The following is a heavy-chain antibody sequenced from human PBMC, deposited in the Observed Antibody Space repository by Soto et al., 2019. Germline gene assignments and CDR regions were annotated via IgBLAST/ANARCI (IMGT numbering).Heavy chain of an antibody. CDR3: ARGVIDYGDYGRGYNWFDP. J-gene: IGHJ5*02. V-gene: IGHV1-8*01. CDR2: MNPNNGNT. CDR1: GYTFTSYD. Sequence: ASVKVSCKASGYTFTSYDINWVRQATGQGLEWMGWMNPNNGNTGYAQKFQGRVTMTRNTSISTAYMELSSLRSEDTAVYYCARGVIDYGDYGRGYNWFDPWGQGTLVTAPQ. D-gene: IGHD4-17*01.